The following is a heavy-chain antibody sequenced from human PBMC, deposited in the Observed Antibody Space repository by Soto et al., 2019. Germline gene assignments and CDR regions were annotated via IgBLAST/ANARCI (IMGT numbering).Heavy chain of an antibody. J-gene: IGHJ6*03. CDR3: ARGPRGFSNYYMDV. CDR2: MNPNSGNT. V-gene: IGHV1-8*01. CDR1: GYTFTSYD. Sequence: QVQLVQSGAEVKKPGASVKISCKASGYTFTSYDINWVRQATGQGLEWMGWMNPNSGNTGYAQKFQGRGTMTHNTCKSTTYMELSSLRSEDTAVYYCARGPRGFSNYYMDVWGKGTTVTVSS.